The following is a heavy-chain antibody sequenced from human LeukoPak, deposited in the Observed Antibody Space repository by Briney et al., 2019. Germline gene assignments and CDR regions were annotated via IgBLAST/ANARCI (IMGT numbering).Heavy chain of an antibody. J-gene: IGHJ4*02. CDR2: IYGSGGNT. Sequence: GGSLRLSCAASGFTFSVYAMSWVCQAPRKGLDRVSVIYGSGGNTYYADSIESRFTISRDKTKSLLYLQMNMLRGEHTAEYYCAKGGYSSGCWGQGTLVTVSS. V-gene: IGHV3-23*01. CDR1: GFTFSVYA. CDR3: AKGGYSSGC. D-gene: IGHD6-19*01.